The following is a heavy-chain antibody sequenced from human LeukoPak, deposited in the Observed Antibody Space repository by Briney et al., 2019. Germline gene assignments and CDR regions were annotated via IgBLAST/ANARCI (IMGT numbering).Heavy chain of an antibody. D-gene: IGHD6-6*01. J-gene: IGHJ4*02. V-gene: IGHV4-4*07. CDR2: MFSSGST. Sequence: SETLSLTCTVSGGPINSFHWTWIRQPAGKGLEWIGRMFSSGSTNYNPSLKSRVTISVDTSKNQISLNLSSVTAADTAVYYRARYISSSYFDCWGQGTLVTVSS. CDR3: ARYISSSYFDC. CDR1: GGPINSFH.